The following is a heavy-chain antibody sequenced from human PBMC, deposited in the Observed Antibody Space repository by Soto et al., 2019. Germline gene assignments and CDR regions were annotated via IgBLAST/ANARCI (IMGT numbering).Heavy chain of an antibody. J-gene: IGHJ5*02. CDR3: SKDLFSGGSYPNWFDP. D-gene: IGHD1-26*01. CDR2: ISYDGSNK. V-gene: IGHV3-30*18. Sequence: PGKGLEWVGLISYDGSNKFYADSVRGRFTISRDNSNNTLYLQMTSLRVEDTAVYYCSKDLFSGGSYPNWFDPWGHGTLVTVSS.